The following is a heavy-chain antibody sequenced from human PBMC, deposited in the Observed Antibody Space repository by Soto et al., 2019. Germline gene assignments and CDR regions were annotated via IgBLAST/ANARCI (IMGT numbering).Heavy chain of an antibody. J-gene: IGHJ4*02. CDR1: GGSISSYY. V-gene: IGHV4-59*01. D-gene: IGHD6-19*01. Sequence: SETLSLTCTVSGGSISSYYWSWIRQPPGKGLEWIGYIYYSGSTNYNPSLKSRVTISVDTSKNQFSLKLSSVTAADTAVYYCAREVAVAGPGEVLFDYWGQGILVTVSS. CDR3: AREVAVAGPGEVLFDY. CDR2: IYYSGST.